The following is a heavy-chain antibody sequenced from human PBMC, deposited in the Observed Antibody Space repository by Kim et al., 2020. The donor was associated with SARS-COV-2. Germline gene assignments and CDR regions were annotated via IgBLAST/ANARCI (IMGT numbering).Heavy chain of an antibody. J-gene: IGHJ4*02. CDR3: ASSCGGDCLFDY. V-gene: IGHV3-30*04. CDR1: GFTFSSYA. Sequence: GGSLRLSCAASGFTFSSYAMHWVRQAPGKGLEWVAVISYDGSNKYYADSVKGRFTISRDNSKNTLYLQMNSLRAEDTAVYYCASSCGGDCLFDYWGQGTLVTVSS. D-gene: IGHD2-21*02. CDR2: ISYDGSNK.